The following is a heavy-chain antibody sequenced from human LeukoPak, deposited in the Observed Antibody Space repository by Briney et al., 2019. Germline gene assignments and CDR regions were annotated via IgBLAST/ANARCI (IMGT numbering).Heavy chain of an antibody. CDR1: GFTFSSYA. V-gene: IGHV3-23*01. D-gene: IGHD6-19*01. CDR2: ISGSGDST. CDR3: AIISGWYFDPTDY. J-gene: IGHJ4*02. Sequence: PGGSLRLSCAASGFTFSSYAMSWVRQAPGKGLEWVSAISGSGDSTYYADSVKGRFTISRDNSKNTLYLQMNSLRAEDTAVYYCAIISGWYFDPTDYWGQGTLVTVSS.